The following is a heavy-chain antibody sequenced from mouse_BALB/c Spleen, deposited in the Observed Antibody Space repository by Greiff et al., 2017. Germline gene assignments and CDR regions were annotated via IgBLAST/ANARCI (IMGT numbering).Heavy chain of an antibody. CDR2: ISSGSSTI. CDR3: ARSFDYDETGFAY. CDR1: GFTFSSFG. Sequence: EVKVVESGGGLVQPGGSRKLSCAASGFTFSSFGMHWVRQAPEKGLEWVAYISSGSSTIYYADTVKGRFTISRDNPKNTLFLQMTSLRSEDTAMYYCARSFDYDETGFAYWGQGTLVTVSA. D-gene: IGHD2-4*01. J-gene: IGHJ3*01. V-gene: IGHV5-17*02.